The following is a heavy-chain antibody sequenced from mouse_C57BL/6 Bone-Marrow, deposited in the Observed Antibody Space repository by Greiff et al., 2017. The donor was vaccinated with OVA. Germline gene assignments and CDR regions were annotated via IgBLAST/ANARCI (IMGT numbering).Heavy chain of an antibody. V-gene: IGHV1-64*01. D-gene: IGHD2-5*01. Sequence: VQLQQPGAELVKPGASVKLSCKASGYTFTSYWMHWVKQRPGQGLEWIGMIHPNSGSNNYNEKFKSKATLTVDKSSSTAYMQLSSLTSEDSAVYYCARSFYSNYPDYWGQGTTLTVSS. J-gene: IGHJ2*01. CDR1: GYTFTSYW. CDR2: IHPNSGSN. CDR3: ARSFYSNYPDY.